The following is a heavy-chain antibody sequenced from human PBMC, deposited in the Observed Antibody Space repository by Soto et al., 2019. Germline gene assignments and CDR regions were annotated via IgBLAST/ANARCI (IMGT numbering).Heavy chain of an antibody. CDR1: GGSISSSSYY. CDR3: ARRLPLVVVAATSGAFDI. V-gene: IGHV4-39*01. Sequence: SGTLSLTCTVSGGSISSSSYYWGWIRQPPGKGLEWIGSIYYSGSTYYNPSLKSRVTISVDTSKNQFSLKLSSVTAADTAVYYCARRLPLVVVAATSGAFDIWGQGTMVTVSS. CDR2: IYYSGST. J-gene: IGHJ3*02. D-gene: IGHD2-15*01.